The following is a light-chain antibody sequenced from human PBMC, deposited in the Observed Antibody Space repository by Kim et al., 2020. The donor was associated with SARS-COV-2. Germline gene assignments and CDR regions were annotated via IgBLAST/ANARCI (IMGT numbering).Light chain of an antibody. CDR1: QGINNY. CDR2: DAS. J-gene: IGKJ2*01. V-gene: IGKV1-39*01. Sequence: SASVGDRVTITCQASQGINNYLNWYQQKPGKAPKLLIHDASNLETGVPSRFSGSGSGTDFTLTISSLQPEDFATYYCHQSYSIPYTFGQGTKLEI. CDR3: HQSYSIPYT.